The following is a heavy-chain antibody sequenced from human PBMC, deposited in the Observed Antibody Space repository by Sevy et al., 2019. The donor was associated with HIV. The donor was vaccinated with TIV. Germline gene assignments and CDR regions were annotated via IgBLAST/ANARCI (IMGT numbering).Heavy chain of an antibody. J-gene: IGHJ6*02. CDR3: ASGQVRQLWLRDTSSNYGMDV. V-gene: IGHV4-39*01. CDR1: GGSISSSSYY. D-gene: IGHD5-18*01. Sequence: SETLSLTCTVSGGSISSSSYYWGWIRQPPGKGLEWIGSIYYSGSTYYNPSLKSRVTISVDTSKNQFSLKRSSVTAADTAVYYCASGQVRQLWLRDTSSNYGMDVWGQGTTVTVSS. CDR2: IYYSGST.